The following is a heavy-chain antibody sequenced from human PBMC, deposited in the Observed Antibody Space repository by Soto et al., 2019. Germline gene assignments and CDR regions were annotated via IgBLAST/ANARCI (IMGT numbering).Heavy chain of an antibody. V-gene: IGHV3-9*01. CDR1: GFTFDDYA. J-gene: IGHJ4*02. CDR2: ISWNSGSI. D-gene: IGHD6-13*01. CDR3: AKDIVAAAAGYDY. Sequence: EVQLVESGGGLVQPGRSLRLSCAASGFTFDDYAMHWVRQAPGKGLEWVSGISWNSGSIGYADSVKGRFTISRDNAKNSLYLQMNSLRAEDTALYYCAKDIVAAAAGYDYCSQGTLVTVSS.